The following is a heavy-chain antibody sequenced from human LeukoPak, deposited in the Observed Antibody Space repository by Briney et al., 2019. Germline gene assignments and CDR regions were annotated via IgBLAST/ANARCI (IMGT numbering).Heavy chain of an antibody. Sequence: GGSLRLSCVASGFTFSSSEMNWVRQAPGEGLEWVSHIRSSVNIIYYADSVRGRFTISINNAKNSSYLQMNSLRAEDTAVYYCARRSRENAFDIWGQGTMVTVSS. CDR2: IRSSVNII. V-gene: IGHV3-48*03. CDR3: ARRSRENAFDI. CDR1: GFTFSSSE. J-gene: IGHJ3*02.